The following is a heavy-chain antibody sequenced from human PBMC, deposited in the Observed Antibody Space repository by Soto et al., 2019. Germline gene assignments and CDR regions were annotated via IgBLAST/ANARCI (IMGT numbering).Heavy chain of an antibody. CDR2: IPDDGSNT. Sequence: QVQLVESGGGVVQPGRSLRLSCAASGFTFSRRTMHWFRQATGKGLEWVPAIPDDGSNTYYADSVQGRFTISRDNSKNTLYLQMNSLSSEDTAVHHCAREVYYDLWIVFNTHPYYFDDWGQGALVTVSS. V-gene: IGHV3-30-3*01. J-gene: IGHJ4*02. CDR3: AREVYYDLWIVFNTHPYYFDD. D-gene: IGHD3-3*01. CDR1: GFTFSRRT.